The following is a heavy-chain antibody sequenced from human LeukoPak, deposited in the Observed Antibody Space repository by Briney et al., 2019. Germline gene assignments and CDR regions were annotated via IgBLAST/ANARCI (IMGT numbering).Heavy chain of an antibody. Sequence: SGTLSLTCGVSGGSISNTNWWTWFRQPPGKGLEWIGEVNLQGSTNYNPSLKGRVAISVDKSENHISLKLTSVTAADTAVYYCAREGGPYRPLDYSGQGTLVTVAS. CDR2: VNLQGST. CDR3: AREGGPYRPLDY. CDR1: GGSISNTNW. V-gene: IGHV4-4*02. J-gene: IGHJ4*02.